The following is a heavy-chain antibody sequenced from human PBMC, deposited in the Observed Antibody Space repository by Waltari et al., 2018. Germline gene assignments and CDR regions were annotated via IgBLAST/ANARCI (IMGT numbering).Heavy chain of an antibody. CDR2: IKQDGSEK. J-gene: IGHJ4*02. CDR1: GFTCSSYW. CDR3: ARDRRRLMVYATGSYYFDY. D-gene: IGHD2-8*01. Sequence: EVQLVASGGGLVQPGGSLRLSCAASGFTCSSYWMSWVRQAPGRGLEWVANIKQDGSEKYYVDSVKGRFTISRDNAKNSLYLQMNSLRAEDTAVYYCARDRRRLMVYATGSYYFDYWGQGTLVTVSS. V-gene: IGHV3-7*03.